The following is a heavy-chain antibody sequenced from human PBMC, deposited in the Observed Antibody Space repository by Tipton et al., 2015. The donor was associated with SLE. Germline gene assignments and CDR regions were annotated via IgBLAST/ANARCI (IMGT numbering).Heavy chain of an antibody. J-gene: IGHJ4*02. V-gene: IGHV4-4*07. CDR1: GGSISSYY. CDR2: IYTSGST. CDR3: ARSAIFGVIMGGYFDY. Sequence: TLSLTCTVSGGSISSYYWSWIRQPAGKGRAWIGRIYTSGSTNYNPSLKSRVTMSVDTSKNQFSLKLSSVTAADTAVYYCARSAIFGVIMGGYFDYWGQGTLVTVSS. D-gene: IGHD3-3*01.